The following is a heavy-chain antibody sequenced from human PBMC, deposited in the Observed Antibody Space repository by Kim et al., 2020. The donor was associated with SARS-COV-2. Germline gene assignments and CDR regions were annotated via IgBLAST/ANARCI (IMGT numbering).Heavy chain of an antibody. D-gene: IGHD1-26*01. CDR2: T. CDR3: ARQGGYRSFDY. J-gene: IGHJ4*02. V-gene: IGHV4-39*01. Sequence: TAYNPSLKSLVAISVDTSKHQFSLELSSVTAAATAVYYCARQGGYRSFDYWGQGTLVTVSS.